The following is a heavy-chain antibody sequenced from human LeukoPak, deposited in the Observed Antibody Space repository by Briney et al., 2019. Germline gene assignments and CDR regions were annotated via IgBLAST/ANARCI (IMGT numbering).Heavy chain of an antibody. CDR3: ARIGYSSSSLDY. V-gene: IGHV3-7*01. D-gene: IGHD6-6*01. Sequence: GVSLRVSCAASGFTFRNYWMTWVRQAPGKGLEWVANIKQDGSVKYYLDSIKGRFTISRDNAQNSVYLQMNSLRAEDTGVYYCARIGYSSSSLDYWGQGSLVTVSS. J-gene: IGHJ4*02. CDR1: GFTFRNYW. CDR2: IKQDGSVK.